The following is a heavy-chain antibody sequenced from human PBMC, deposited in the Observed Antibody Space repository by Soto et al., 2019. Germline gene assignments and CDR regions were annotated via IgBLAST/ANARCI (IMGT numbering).Heavy chain of an antibody. D-gene: IGHD3-22*01. Sequence: PVESLKISCNGSGDSFTSNWIGWVRQMPGKGLEWMGIIYPGDSDTRYSPPFQGQVTISADKSISTAYLQWSRLKASDSAMYYCARMDSSALGIDYWGQGTLVTVSS. V-gene: IGHV5-51*01. CDR1: GDSFTSNW. J-gene: IGHJ4*02. CDR3: ARMDSSALGIDY. CDR2: IYPGDSDT.